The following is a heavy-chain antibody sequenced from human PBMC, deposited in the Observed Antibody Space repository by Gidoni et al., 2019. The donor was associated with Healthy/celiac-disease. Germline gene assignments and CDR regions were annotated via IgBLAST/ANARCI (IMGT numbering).Heavy chain of an antibody. Sequence: QVQLVQSGAEVKKPGSSVKVSCKASGGTFRSYAISWVRQAPGQGREWMGGIIPICGTANDAQKFQGRVTITADESTSTAYMELSSLRSEDTAVYYCARGPPRVRGVIIRGDMGDYHYGMDVWGQGTTVTVSS. CDR1: GGTFRSYA. CDR3: ARGPPRVRGVIIRGDMGDYHYGMDV. D-gene: IGHD3-10*01. CDR2: IIPICGTA. V-gene: IGHV1-69*01. J-gene: IGHJ6*02.